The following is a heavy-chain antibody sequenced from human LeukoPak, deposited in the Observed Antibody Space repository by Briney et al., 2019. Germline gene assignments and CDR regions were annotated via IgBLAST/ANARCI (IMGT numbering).Heavy chain of an antibody. CDR2: IYYSGSN. CDR3: ARVSGWFDP. V-gene: IGHV4-59*01. J-gene: IGHJ5*02. CDR1: GGSISSYY. Sequence: PSETLSLTCTVSGGSISSYYWSWLRQPPGKGLEWMGEIYYSGSNNYNPSLTRRGTISVATSKNQFSLKLSSVTAADTAVYYCARVSGWFDPWGQGTLVTVSS. D-gene: IGHD3-10*01.